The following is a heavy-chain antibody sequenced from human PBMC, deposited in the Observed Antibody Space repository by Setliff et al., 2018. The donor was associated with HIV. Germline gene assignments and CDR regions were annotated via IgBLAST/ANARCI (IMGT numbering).Heavy chain of an antibody. CDR1: GFTFSSYG. CDR2: IRYDGSNK. V-gene: IGHV3-30*02. Sequence: GGSLRLSCAASGFTFSSYGMHWVRQAPGKGLEWVAFIRYDGSNKCYADSVKGRFTISGDNSKNTLYLQMNSLRAEDTAVYYCAKDRYYDSSGSPFDYWGQGTLVTVSS. D-gene: IGHD3-22*01. J-gene: IGHJ4*02. CDR3: AKDRYYDSSGSPFDY.